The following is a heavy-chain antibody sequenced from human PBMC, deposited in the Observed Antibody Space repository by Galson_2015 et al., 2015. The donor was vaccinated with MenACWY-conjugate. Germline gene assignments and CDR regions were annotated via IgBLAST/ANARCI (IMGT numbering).Heavy chain of an antibody. V-gene: IGHV3-21*04. D-gene: IGHD1/OR15-1a*01. CDR3: ARVAGNEQDDGDFDL. Sequence: SLRLSCAASGFTFSIYTRNWVRQAPGKGLECVSSISSGSSYIHYADSVKGRFTISRDNTKNALYLQMNGLRGGDTAVYYCARVAGNEQDDGDFDLWGRGTQVTVSS. CDR2: ISSGSSYI. CDR1: GFTFSIYT. J-gene: IGHJ2*01.